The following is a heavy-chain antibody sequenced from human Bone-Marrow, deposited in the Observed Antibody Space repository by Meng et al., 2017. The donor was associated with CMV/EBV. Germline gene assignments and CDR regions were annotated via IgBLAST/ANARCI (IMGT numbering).Heavy chain of an antibody. J-gene: IGHJ4*02. D-gene: IGHD2-2*01. CDR2: ISWNSGSI. CDR3: ARAVVVPATTDY. V-gene: IGHV3-9*01. CDR1: GFTFDDYA. Sequence: GGSLRLSCAASGFTFDDYAMHWVRQAPGKGLEWVSGISWNSGSIGYADSVKGRFTISRDNAKNTLYLQMNSLRAEDTAVYYCARAVVVPATTDYWGQGTLVTFSS.